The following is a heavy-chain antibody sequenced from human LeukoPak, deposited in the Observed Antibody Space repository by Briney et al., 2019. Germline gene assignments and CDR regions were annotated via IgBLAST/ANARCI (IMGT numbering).Heavy chain of an antibody. D-gene: IGHD6-19*01. J-gene: IGHJ5*01. CDR1: GFTFSGFA. CDR3: TRAGYSSGFDS. CDR2: INSDGYSI. Sequence: GGSLRLSCAASGFTFSGFAISWVRQAPGKGLVWVSRINSDGYSITYADSVKGRFTISRDNAKNTLYLQMNSLIAEDTAVYFCTRAGYSSGFDSWGQGTLVTVSS. V-gene: IGHV3-74*03.